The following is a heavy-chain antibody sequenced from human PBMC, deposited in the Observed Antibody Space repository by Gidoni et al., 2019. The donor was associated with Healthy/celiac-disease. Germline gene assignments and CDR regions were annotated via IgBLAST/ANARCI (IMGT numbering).Heavy chain of an antibody. V-gene: IGHV1-18*01. CDR3: ARVAYCGGDCYENYFDY. CDR2: ISAYNGN. CDR1: GYTFTSYG. Sequence: QVQLVQSGAEVKKPGASVKVSCKASGYTFTSYGISWVRQAPGQGLEWMGWISAYNGNTSTAYMELRSLRSDDTAVYYCARVAYCGGDCYENYFDYWGQGTQVTVSS. D-gene: IGHD2-21*02. J-gene: IGHJ4*02.